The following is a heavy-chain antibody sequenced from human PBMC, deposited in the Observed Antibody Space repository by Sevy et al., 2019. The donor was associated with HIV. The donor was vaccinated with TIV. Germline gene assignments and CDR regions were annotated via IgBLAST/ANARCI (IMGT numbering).Heavy chain of an antibody. CDR2: INPNSGGT. D-gene: IGHD3-10*01. J-gene: IGHJ5*02. CDR1: GYTFTGYY. V-gene: IGHV1-2*02. Sequence: ASVKVSCKASGYTFTGYYMHWVRQAPGQGLEWMGWINPNSGGTNYAQKFQGRVTMTRDTSISTAYMELSRLRSDDTAVYYCARSVKWFGELLYSFEPWGQGTLVTVSS. CDR3: ARSVKWFGELLYSFEP.